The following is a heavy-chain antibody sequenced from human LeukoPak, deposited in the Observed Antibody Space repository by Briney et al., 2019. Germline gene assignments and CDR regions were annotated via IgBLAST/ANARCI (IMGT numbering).Heavy chain of an antibody. J-gene: IGHJ4*02. V-gene: IGHV3-30*02. Sequence: GGSLRLSCAASGFTFNNYGMHWVRQAPGKGLEWVAFIRYDGNNKYYADSVKGRFTISRDNSKNTLYLQMNSLRTEDTAVYYCAKDVHDYINYWGQGTLVTVSS. CDR2: IRYDGNNK. CDR1: GFTFNNYG. CDR3: AKDVHDYINY. D-gene: IGHD3-16*01.